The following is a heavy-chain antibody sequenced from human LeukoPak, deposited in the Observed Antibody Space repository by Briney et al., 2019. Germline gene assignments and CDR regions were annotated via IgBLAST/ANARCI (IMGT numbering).Heavy chain of an antibody. J-gene: IGHJ6*02. D-gene: IGHD2-15*01. CDR3: ARVPYCSGGGCQRLFYYCGMDV. V-gene: IGHV3-30*04. CDR1: GFTFSSYA. Sequence: QPGGSLRLSCAASGFTFSSYAMHWVRQAPGKGLEWVAVMSYDGRNKYYADSVKGRFTISRDNSKNTLYQQMNSLRAEDTAVYYCARVPYCSGGGCQRLFYYCGMDVWGQGTTVTVSS. CDR2: MSYDGRNK.